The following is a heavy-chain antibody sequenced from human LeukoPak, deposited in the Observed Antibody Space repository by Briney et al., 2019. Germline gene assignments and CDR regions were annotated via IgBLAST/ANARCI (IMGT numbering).Heavy chain of an antibody. CDR2: INHSGST. D-gene: IGHD2-21*02. V-gene: IGHV4-34*01. CDR3: ARNEFVVVTAIRAKYFQH. Sequence: SETLSLTCAVYGGSFSGYYWSWIRQPPGKGLEWIGEINHSGSTNYNPSLKSRVTISVDTSKNQFSLKLSSVTPADTAVYYCARNEFVVVTAIRAKYFQHWGQGTLVTVSS. CDR1: GGSFSGYY. J-gene: IGHJ1*01.